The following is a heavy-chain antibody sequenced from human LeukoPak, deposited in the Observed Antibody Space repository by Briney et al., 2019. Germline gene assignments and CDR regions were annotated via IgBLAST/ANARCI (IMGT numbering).Heavy chain of an antibody. D-gene: IGHD4-23*01. J-gene: IGHJ4*02. Sequence: SETLSLTCTVSGGSISTYYWSWIRQPPGKGLEWIGYIYHSGSTDYNPSPKSRVTISVDTSKSQFSLKLTSVTAADTAVYYCATLTTVVTAYYFDYWGQGTLVTVSS. CDR1: GGSISTYY. CDR2: IYHSGST. CDR3: ATLTTVVTAYYFDY. V-gene: IGHV4-4*09.